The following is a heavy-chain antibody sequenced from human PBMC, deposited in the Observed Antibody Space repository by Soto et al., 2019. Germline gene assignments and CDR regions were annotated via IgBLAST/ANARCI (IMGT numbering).Heavy chain of an antibody. J-gene: IGHJ2*01. CDR1: GGSISSGGYS. CDR2: ISHSGST. Sequence: QLQLQESGSGLVKPSQTLSLTCAVSGGSISSGGYSWSWIRQPPGKGLEWIGYISHSGSTYYNPSLKSRVTLSEDTSTNHFSLKLTSVSASDTAVYFCARTIVVVAAAVYFDLWGRGTLVTVSS. V-gene: IGHV4-30-2*01. CDR3: ARTIVVVAAAVYFDL. D-gene: IGHD2-15*01.